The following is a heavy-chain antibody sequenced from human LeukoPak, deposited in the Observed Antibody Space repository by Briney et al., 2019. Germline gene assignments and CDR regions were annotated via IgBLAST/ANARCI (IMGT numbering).Heavy chain of an antibody. CDR3: ARQVGYSYGYGESSD. Sequence: GGSLRLSCAASGFTFSSYEMNWDRQAPGKGLEWVSYISSSGSTIYYADSVEGRFTISRDNAKNSLYLQMNSLRAEDTAVYYCARQVGYSYGYGESSDWGQGTLVTVSS. J-gene: IGHJ4*02. V-gene: IGHV3-48*03. CDR2: ISSSGSTI. D-gene: IGHD5-18*01. CDR1: GFTFSSYE.